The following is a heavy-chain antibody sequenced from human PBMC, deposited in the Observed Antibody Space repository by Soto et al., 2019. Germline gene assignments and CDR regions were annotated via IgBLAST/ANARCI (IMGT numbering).Heavy chain of an antibody. Sequence: EVQLLESGGGLVQPGGSLRLSCAASGFTFISYAMSWVRQAPGKGLEWVSAISGSGGSTYYADSVKGRFTISRDNSKNTLYLQMNSLRAEDTAVYYCARTVLVARWGNWFDPWGQGTLVTVSS. D-gene: IGHD5-12*01. V-gene: IGHV3-23*01. CDR1: GFTFISYA. CDR3: ARTVLVARWGNWFDP. J-gene: IGHJ5*02. CDR2: ISGSGGST.